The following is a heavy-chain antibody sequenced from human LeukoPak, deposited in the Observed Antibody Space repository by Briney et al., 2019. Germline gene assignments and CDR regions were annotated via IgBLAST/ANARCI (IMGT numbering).Heavy chain of an antibody. V-gene: IGHV1-18*01. J-gene: IGHJ4*02. CDR2: ISGYNSKP. CDR3: ARRAGGLVILGYYFDY. Sequence: ASVKVSCKTSGYSFTNYGITWVRQAPGQGLEWMGWISGYNSKPFYAQNFQGRVTMTTDTSTSTAYMELRSLRSDDTAVYYCARRAGGLVILGYYFDYWGQGTLVTVSS. D-gene: IGHD3/OR15-3a*01. CDR1: GYSFTNYG.